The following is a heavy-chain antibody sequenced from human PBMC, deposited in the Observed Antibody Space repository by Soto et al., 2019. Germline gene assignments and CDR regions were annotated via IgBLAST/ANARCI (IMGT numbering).Heavy chain of an antibody. D-gene: IGHD1-1*01. V-gene: IGHV3-30*18. J-gene: IGHJ6*02. Sequence: QVQVVESGGWVVQPGGSLRLSCAAYGCSFSNYGMHWVRQAPGKGLEWVALISYDGRNKYYGDSVEGRFTISRDKSENTVDLQIDSLRVEDTAVYYCVKDGLERLRARASDFHGVDVWGQGTKVTVSS. CDR2: ISYDGRNK. CDR3: VKDGLERLRARASDFHGVDV. CDR1: GCSFSNYG.